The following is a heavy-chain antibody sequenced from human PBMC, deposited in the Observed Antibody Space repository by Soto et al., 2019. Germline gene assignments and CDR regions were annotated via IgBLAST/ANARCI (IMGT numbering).Heavy chain of an antibody. Sequence: PSENLSLTCTGSGGSLSHHYWSLIRQPPGKGTEWVGYVYHRGATNYNPSLESRVTMSLDTSKNQFSLKLSSVTAADTAVYYCATRLPGDFRAGVFHYWSQGPLGTRSS. J-gene: IGHJ4*02. D-gene: IGHD3-10*01. CDR2: VYHRGAT. V-gene: IGHV4-59*11. CDR3: ATRLPGDFRAGVFHY. CDR1: GGSLSHHY.